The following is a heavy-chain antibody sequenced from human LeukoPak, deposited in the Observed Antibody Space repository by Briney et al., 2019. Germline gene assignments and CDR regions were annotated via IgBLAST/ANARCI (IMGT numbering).Heavy chain of an antibody. J-gene: IGHJ6*02. CDR3: ARSPIVVAAAKAYYYYGMDV. V-gene: IGHV4-59*01. CDR1: GGSISSYY. CDR2: IYYSGST. Sequence: SETLSLTCTVSGGSISSYYWSWIRQPPGKGLEWIGYIYYSGSTNYNPSLKSRVTISVDTSKNQFSLKLSSVTAADTAVYYCARSPIVVAAAKAYYYYGMDVWGQGTTVTVSS. D-gene: IGHD2-2*01.